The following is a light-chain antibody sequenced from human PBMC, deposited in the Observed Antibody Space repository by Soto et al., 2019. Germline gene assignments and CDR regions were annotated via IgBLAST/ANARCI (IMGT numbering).Light chain of an antibody. CDR2: EAS. J-gene: IGLJ2*01. CDR1: SSDVGSHKL. V-gene: IGLV2-23*01. CDR3: AAWDDSLNGVV. Sequence: QSALTQPASVSGSPGQSITISCTGTSSDVGSHKLVSWYQHYPGKAPKLIVFEASKRPSGVSNRFSGSKSGSTASLTISGLQAEDEADYYCAAWDDSLNGVVFGGGTQLTVL.